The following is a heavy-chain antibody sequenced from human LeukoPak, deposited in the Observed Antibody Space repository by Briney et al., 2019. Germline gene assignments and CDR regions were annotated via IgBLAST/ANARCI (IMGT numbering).Heavy chain of an antibody. CDR3: ARRFDF. CDR1: GYTLSRFE. CDR2: ISTSGSV. J-gene: IGHJ4*02. Sequence: PGGCLRLSRASSGYTLSRFEINCVPDPRGKGVRLVSDISTSGSVYYAHSVKGRFPNTTDFARNSLYMQMNSLRAEDTAVYYCARRFDFWGQGTLVTVSS. V-gene: IGHV3-48*03.